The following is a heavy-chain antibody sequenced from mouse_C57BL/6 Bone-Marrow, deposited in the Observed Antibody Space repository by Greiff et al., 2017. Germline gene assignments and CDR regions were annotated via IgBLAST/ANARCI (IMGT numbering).Heavy chain of an antibody. D-gene: IGHD2-14*01. CDR3: VRHGRYQAWFAY. CDR2: IRSKSNNYAT. J-gene: IGHJ3*01. Sequence: GGGLVQPKGSLKLSCAASGFSFNTYAMNWVRQAPGKGLEWVARIRSKSNNYATYYADSVKDRFTISRDDSESMLYLQMNNLKTEDTAMYYCVRHGRYQAWFAYWGQGTLVTVSA. V-gene: IGHV10-1*01. CDR1: GFSFNTYA.